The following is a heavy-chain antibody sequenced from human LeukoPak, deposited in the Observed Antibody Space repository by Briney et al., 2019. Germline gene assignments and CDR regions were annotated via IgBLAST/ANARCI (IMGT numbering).Heavy chain of an antibody. J-gene: IGHJ6*03. V-gene: IGHV3-53*01. CDR1: GFTVSSNY. Sequence: GGSLRLSCAASGFTVSSNYMSWVRQAPGKGLEWVSVIYSGGSTYYADSVKGRFTISRDNSKNTLYLQMNSLRAEDTAVYYCARVVDSSSPDLYYYYMDVWGKGTTVTVSS. D-gene: IGHD6-6*01. CDR2: IYSGGST. CDR3: ARVVDSSSPDLYYYYMDV.